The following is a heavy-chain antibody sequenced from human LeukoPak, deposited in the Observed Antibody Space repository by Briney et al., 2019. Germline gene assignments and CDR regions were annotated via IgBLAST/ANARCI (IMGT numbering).Heavy chain of an antibody. CDR1: GASLSSYY. V-gene: IGHV4-59*08. Sequence: QTSETLPLTCTVSGASLSSYYWRWIRQPPGKGLEWIGYISYSGSTNYNPSLKSRVTISADTSKNQVSLTLSSVTAADTAVYYCARSVSWGLLVRDDAFDIWGQGTMVTVSS. CDR3: ARSVSWGLLVRDDAFDI. D-gene: IGHD2-21*01. CDR2: ISYSGST. J-gene: IGHJ3*02.